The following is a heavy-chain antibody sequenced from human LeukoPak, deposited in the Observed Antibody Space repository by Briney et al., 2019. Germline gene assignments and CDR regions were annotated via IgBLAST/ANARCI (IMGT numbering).Heavy chain of an antibody. CDR1: GFTFSSYA. V-gene: IGHV3-30*04. CDR2: ISYDGSNK. CDR3: AITTWGVYYFDY. Sequence: GGSLRLSCAASGFTFSSYAMHWVRQAPGKGLEWVAVISYDGSNKYYADSVKGRFTISRDNSKNTLYLQMNSLRAEDTAVYYCAITTWGVYYFDYWGQGTLVTVSS. J-gene: IGHJ4*02. D-gene: IGHD3-10*01.